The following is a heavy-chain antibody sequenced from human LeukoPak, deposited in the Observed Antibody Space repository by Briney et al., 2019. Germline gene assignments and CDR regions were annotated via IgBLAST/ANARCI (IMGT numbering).Heavy chain of an antibody. CDR3: ARDHRMNVVVVPDAIYYYYMDV. Sequence: GASVKVSCKSSGYTFTSYGITWVRRAPGQGLEWMGWINGYNGNTNYAQKLQGRVTMTTDTSTSTAYMELRSLKSDDTAVYYCARDHRMNVVVVPDAIYYYYMDVWGEGTTVTVSS. J-gene: IGHJ6*03. V-gene: IGHV1-18*01. D-gene: IGHD2-2*02. CDR2: INGYNGNT. CDR1: GYTFTSYG.